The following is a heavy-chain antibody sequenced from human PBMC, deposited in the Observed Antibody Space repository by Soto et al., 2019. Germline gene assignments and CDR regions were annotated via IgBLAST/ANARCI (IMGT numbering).Heavy chain of an antibody. CDR3: ARAASITIFGVLWGNYYMDV. J-gene: IGHJ6*03. V-gene: IGHV4-34*01. CDR2: INHSGST. CDR1: GGSFSGYY. Sequence: PSETLSLTCAVYGGSFSGYYWSWIRQPPGKGLEWIGEINHSGSTNYNPSLKSRVTISVDTSKNQFSLKLSSVTAADTAVYYCARAASITIFGVLWGNYYMDVWGKGTTVTVSS. D-gene: IGHD3-3*01.